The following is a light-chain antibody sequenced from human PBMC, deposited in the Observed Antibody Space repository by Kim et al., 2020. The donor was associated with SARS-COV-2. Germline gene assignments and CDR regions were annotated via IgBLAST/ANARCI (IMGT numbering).Light chain of an antibody. CDR1: SSDVGGYNY. V-gene: IGLV2-14*01. CDR2: DVS. J-gene: IGLJ1*01. Sequence: QSALTQPASVSGSPGKSITISCTGTSSDVGGYNYVSWYQQHPGKAPKLMIYDVSKRPSGVSNRFSGSKSGNTASLTISGLQAEDEADYYCSSYTSSSPLYVFGTGTKV. CDR3: SSYTSSSPLYV.